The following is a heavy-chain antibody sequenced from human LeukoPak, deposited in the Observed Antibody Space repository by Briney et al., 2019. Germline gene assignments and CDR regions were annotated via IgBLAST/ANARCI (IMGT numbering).Heavy chain of an antibody. V-gene: IGHV1-3*01. J-gene: IGHJ5*02. CDR3: ARDPVIVVVPAAIGNWFDP. CDR2: INAGNGNT. Sequence: ASVKVSCKASGYTFTSYAMHWVRQAPGQRLEWMGWINAGNGNTKSSQKFQGRVTVTRDTSASTAYMELSSLRSEDTAVYYCARDPVIVVVPAAIGNWFDPWGQGTLVTVSS. D-gene: IGHD2-2*01. CDR1: GYTFTSYA.